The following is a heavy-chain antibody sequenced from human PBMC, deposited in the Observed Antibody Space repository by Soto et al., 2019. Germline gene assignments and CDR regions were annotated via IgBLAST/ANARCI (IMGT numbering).Heavy chain of an antibody. CDR2: ILYYGSHK. V-gene: IGHV3-33*01. D-gene: IGHD6-13*01. CDR1: GFTFSSYG. CDR3: ASWLEYSSSWSHLWAFDI. J-gene: IGHJ3*02. Sequence: PGGSLRLSCAASGFTFSSYGMHWVRQAPGKGLEWVAVILYYGSHKYFADSVKGRFTISRDNSKNTLYLQMNSLRAEDTAVYYCASWLEYSSSWSHLWAFDIWGQGTMVTVSS.